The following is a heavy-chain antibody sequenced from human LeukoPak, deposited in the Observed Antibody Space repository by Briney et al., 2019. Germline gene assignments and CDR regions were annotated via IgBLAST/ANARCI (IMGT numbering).Heavy chain of an antibody. J-gene: IGHJ4*02. V-gene: IGHV3-15*01. CDR1: GFTFSNAW. D-gene: IGHD3-22*01. CDR3: TTDMIVAHPNY. CDR2: IKSKTDGGTT. Sequence: GGSLRLSCAASGFTFSNAWMSWVRQAPGKGLEWVGRIKSKTDGGTTDYAAPVRGRFTISRDDSKNTLYLQMNSLKTEDTAVYYCTTDMIVAHPNYWGQGTLVTVSS.